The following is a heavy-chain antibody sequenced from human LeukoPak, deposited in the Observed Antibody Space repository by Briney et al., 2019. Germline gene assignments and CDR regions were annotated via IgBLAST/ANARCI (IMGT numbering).Heavy chain of an antibody. V-gene: IGHV4-59*01. CDR2: IYYSGST. Sequence: SETLSLTCTVSGGSISSYYWSWIRQPPGKGLEWIGYIYYSGSTNYNPSLKSRVTISVDTSKNQFSLKLSSVTAADTAVYSCASRKTAMVFSYAFDIWGQGTMVTVSS. CDR1: GGSISSYY. D-gene: IGHD5-18*01. J-gene: IGHJ3*02. CDR3: ASRKTAMVFSYAFDI.